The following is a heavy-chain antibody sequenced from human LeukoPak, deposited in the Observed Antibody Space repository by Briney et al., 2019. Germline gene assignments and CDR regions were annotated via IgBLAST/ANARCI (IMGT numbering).Heavy chain of an antibody. CDR2: MNPISGNK. Sequence: ASVKVSCKASGYTFTSYDINWVRQATGQGLEWVGWMNPISGNKGFAQKFQGRAIMTRNTYINTPSIDLSSLRDGDTDGCYCLRSKKTYYDFWSGTQYYYYGMDVSGQGNTVTASS. CDR3: LRSKKTYYDFWSGTQYYYYGMDV. D-gene: IGHD3-3*01. V-gene: IGHV1-8*01. CDR1: GYTFTSYD. J-gene: IGHJ6*02.